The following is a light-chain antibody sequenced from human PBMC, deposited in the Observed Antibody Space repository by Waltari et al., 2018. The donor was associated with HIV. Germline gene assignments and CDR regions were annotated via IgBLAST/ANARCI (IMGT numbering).Light chain of an antibody. J-gene: IGLJ2*01. V-gene: IGLV3-21*04. CDR3: QVWDSTSDHVL. CDR2: YDN. CDR1: NIERKS. Sequence: VLTQPPSVSVAPGKTATITCGGKNIERKSVHWYQQKPGQAPVLVIYYDNDRPPGIPERFSGSNSGDTATLTIRRVGDGDEADYYCQVWDSTSDHVLFGGGTKLTVL.